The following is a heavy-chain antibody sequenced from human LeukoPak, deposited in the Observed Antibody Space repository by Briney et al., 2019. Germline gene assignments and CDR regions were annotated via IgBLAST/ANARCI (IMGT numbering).Heavy chain of an antibody. D-gene: IGHD3-22*01. CDR2: IYTSGST. J-gene: IGHJ3*02. Sequence: SQTLSLTCTVSGGSISSGGYSWSWIRQPAGKGLEWIGRIYTSGSTNYNPSLKSRLTISVDRSKNQFSLKLSSVTAADTAVYYCARVYMYYYDSSGLDAFDIWGQGTMVTVSS. V-gene: IGHV4-61*02. CDR3: ARVYMYYYDSSGLDAFDI. CDR1: GGSISSGGYS.